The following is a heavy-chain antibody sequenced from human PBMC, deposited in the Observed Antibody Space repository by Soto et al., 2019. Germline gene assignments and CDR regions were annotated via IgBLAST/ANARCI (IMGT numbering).Heavy chain of an antibody. V-gene: IGHV3-21*01. Sequence: EVQLVESGGGLVKPGGSLRLSCAASGFTFSSYSMNWVRQATGKGLEWVSSINYKSHIDYADSVKGRFTISRDNAKNSLYLQMNSLRAEDTAVYFCARDLIYAGYYYYMDVWGIGTTVTVSS. CDR1: GFTFSSYS. D-gene: IGHD3-10*01. CDR3: ARDLIYAGYYYYMDV. CDR2: INYKSHI. J-gene: IGHJ6*03.